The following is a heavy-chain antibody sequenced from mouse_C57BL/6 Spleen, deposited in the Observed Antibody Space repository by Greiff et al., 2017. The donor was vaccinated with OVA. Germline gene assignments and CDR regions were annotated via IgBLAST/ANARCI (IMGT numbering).Heavy chain of an antibody. V-gene: IGHV3-6*01. CDR3: ARDRGYGNYLAY. J-gene: IGHJ3*01. D-gene: IGHD2-10*02. Sequence: EVQLQQSGPGLVKPSQSLSLTCSVTGYSITSGYYWNWIRQFPGNKLEWMGYISYDGSNNYNPSLKNRISITRDTSKNQFFLKLNSVTTEDTATYYCARDRGYGNYLAYWGQGTLVTVSA. CDR1: GYSITSGYY. CDR2: ISYDGSN.